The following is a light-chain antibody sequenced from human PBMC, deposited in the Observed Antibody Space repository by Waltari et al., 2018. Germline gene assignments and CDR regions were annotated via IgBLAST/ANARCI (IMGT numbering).Light chain of an antibody. J-gene: IGKJ1*01. Sequence: DIVMTQSPDSLTVSLGERATLNCKSSQTVFYNSDNKNYLSWYQQKPGQPHKLLIYWASTRESGVPDRFSGSGSGTDFDLTISDLQAEDVAVYFCQQYFDTPWTFGRGTKVEVK. CDR3: QQYFDTPWT. CDR2: WAS. V-gene: IGKV4-1*01. CDR1: QTVFYNSDNKNY.